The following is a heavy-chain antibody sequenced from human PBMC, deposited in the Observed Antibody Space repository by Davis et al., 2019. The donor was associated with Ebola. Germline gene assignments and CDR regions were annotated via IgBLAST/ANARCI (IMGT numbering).Heavy chain of an antibody. CDR2: IYPGDSDT. Sequence: GESLKISCQGTGYKFSNYWIVWVRQMPGKGLEWMGIIYPGDSDTRYSPSFEGQVTISVDRSISTAYLQWSSLKASDTAMYYCAKQESLYGSSDYWGQGTLVTVSS. CDR3: AKQESLYGSSDY. D-gene: IGHD3-22*01. CDR1: GYKFSNYW. J-gene: IGHJ4*02. V-gene: IGHV5-51*01.